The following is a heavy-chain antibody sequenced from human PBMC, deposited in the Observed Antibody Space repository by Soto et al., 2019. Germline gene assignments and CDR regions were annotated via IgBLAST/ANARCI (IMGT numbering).Heavy chain of an antibody. J-gene: IGHJ6*02. V-gene: IGHV3-72*01. CDR1: GFTSSDHY. Sequence: EVELVESGGGLVQAGGSLRVSCGVSGFTSSDHYMDWVRQAPGKGLEWVGRTANKRSRYTTEYAASVKARFIISRDDSKNSVYLQMSSLKIEGTAVYYCTRAGFGHGVAVWGQGTRVTVSS. CDR3: TRAGFGHGVAV. D-gene: IGHD3-16*01. CDR2: TANKRSRYTT.